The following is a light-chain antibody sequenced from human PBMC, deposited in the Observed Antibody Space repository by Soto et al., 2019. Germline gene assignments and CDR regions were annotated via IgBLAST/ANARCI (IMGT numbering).Light chain of an antibody. CDR2: SND. CDR1: SSNIESNT. V-gene: IGLV1-44*01. CDR3: AAWDDRLNGYV. J-gene: IGLJ1*01. Sequence: QSVLTQPPSASGTPGQRVTISCSGSSSNIESNTVTWYQQLPGTAPKLVIYSNDDRPSGVPARFSGSTSGTSASLAISGLQSEDEADYYSAAWDDRLNGYVFGGGTKATVL.